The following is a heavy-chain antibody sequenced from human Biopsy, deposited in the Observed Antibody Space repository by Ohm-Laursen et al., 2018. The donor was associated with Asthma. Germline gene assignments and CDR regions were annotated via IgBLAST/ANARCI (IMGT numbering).Heavy chain of an antibody. CDR2: INPNGGAT. Sequence: GASVKVSCKASAYTFIGYHLHWVRQAPGEGLEWMGRINPNGGATVYAQKFQGRVTMTRDTSISTAYMELSRLTSDDTAVYYCARVQKSTGERWLDKWGKGTLVNVSS. J-gene: IGHJ4*02. V-gene: IGHV1-2*06. CDR1: AYTFIGYH. D-gene: IGHD7-27*01. CDR3: ARVQKSTGERWLDK.